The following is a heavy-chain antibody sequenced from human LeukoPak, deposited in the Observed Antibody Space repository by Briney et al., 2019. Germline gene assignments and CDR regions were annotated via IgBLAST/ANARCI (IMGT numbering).Heavy chain of an antibody. CDR2: IYYSGST. CDR1: GGSISSSSYY. D-gene: IGHD2-2*01. J-gene: IGHJ4*02. CDR3: ARDGRVPAAIRTFDY. Sequence: MTSETLSLTCTVSGGSISSSSYYWGWIRQPPGKGLEWIGSIYYSGSTYYNPSLKSRVTISVDTSKNQFSLKLSSVTAADTAVYYCARDGRVPAAIRTFDYWGQGTLVTVSS. V-gene: IGHV4-39*07.